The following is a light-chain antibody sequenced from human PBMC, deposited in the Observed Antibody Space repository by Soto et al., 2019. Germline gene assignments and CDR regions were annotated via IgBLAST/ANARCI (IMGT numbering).Light chain of an antibody. J-gene: IGKJ3*01. CDR1: QSLSSSY. V-gene: IGKV3-20*01. Sequence: EIVLTQSPGTLSLSPGERATLSCRASQSLSSSYLAWYQQKPGQAPRLLIHGASSRATGIPDRFSGSGSGTDFTLTISRLEPEDFAVYYCQQYGSLPFTFGPGTKVDIK. CDR3: QQYGSLPFT. CDR2: GAS.